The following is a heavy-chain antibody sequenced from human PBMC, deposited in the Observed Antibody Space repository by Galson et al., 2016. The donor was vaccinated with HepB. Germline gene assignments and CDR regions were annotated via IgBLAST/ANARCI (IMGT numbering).Heavy chain of an antibody. CDR1: GGSIWDSRYF. CDR3: AGLEISGSGNFFDF. Sequence: SETLSLTCTVSGGSIWDSRYFWTWVRQPPGERPEWIGSINYVGTTFYGASLKSRVTLSMDTSRSQLSLKMRSVTAADTAMYYCAGLEISGSGNFFDFWGQGLLVTVSS. CDR2: INYVGTT. D-gene: IGHD3-10*01. J-gene: IGHJ4*02. V-gene: IGHV4-39*01.